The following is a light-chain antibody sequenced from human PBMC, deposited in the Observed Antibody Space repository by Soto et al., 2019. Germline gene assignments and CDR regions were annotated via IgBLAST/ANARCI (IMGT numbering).Light chain of an antibody. V-gene: IGKV1-33*01. CDR3: QQYEDIPPT. J-gene: IGKJ5*01. CDR1: QDITNY. Sequence: DIQMTQSPSSLTASVGDSVTITCQASQDITNYLNWYQHKPGKAPKLLIYDASNLEPGVPSRFSGRGSGRDLTFTISSLQPEDTATYYCQQYEDIPPTFGQGTRLDIK. CDR2: DAS.